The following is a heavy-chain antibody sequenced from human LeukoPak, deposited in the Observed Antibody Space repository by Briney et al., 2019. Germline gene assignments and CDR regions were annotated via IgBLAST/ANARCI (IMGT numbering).Heavy chain of an antibody. Sequence: GGSLRLSCAASGFTFSNYWMTWVRQAPGKGLEWVANIKQDGSEISYVDSVKGRFTISRDNAKNSLYLQMNNLRVEDTAVYYCARDGVVDFWIKYCNYNHYHYMDVWGKGTTVTVSS. CDR2: IKQDGSEI. D-gene: IGHD3/OR15-3a*01. V-gene: IGHV3-7*01. CDR1: GFTFSNYW. J-gene: IGHJ6*03. CDR3: ARDGVVDFWIKYCNYNHYHYMDV.